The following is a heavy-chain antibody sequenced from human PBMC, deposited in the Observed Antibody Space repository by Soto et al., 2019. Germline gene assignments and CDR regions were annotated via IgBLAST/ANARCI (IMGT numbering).Heavy chain of an antibody. CDR1: GFTFSSYA. D-gene: IGHD6-19*01. J-gene: IGHJ4*02. Sequence: EVQLLESGGGLVQPRGSLRLSCAASGFTFSSYAMSWVRQAPGKGLEWVSAISGSGGSTYYADSVKGRFTISRDNSKNTLYLQMNSLRAEDTAVYYCAKVGGETLSVAGKGHFDYWGQGTLVTVSS. CDR3: AKVGGETLSVAGKGHFDY. CDR2: ISGSGGST. V-gene: IGHV3-23*01.